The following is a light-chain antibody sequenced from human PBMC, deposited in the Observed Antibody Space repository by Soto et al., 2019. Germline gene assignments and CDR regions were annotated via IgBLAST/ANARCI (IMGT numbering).Light chain of an antibody. CDR1: SSDVGGYDY. CDR3: CSYAGSYTLYV. CDR2: EVN. Sequence: QSALTQPASVSGSPGQSVTISCTGASSDVGGYDYVSWYQQHPGKAPKLILYEVNNRPSGVPDRFSGSKSGNTASLTISGLQAEDEADYYCCSYAGSYTLYVFGTGTKVTVL. V-gene: IGLV2-11*01. J-gene: IGLJ1*01.